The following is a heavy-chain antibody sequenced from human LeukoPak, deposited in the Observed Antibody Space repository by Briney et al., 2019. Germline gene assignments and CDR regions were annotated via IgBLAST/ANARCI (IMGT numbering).Heavy chain of an antibody. CDR1: GFTFSSYA. CDR3: AKERAGCTNPYYFDY. D-gene: IGHD2-8*01. V-gene: IGHV3-23*01. CDR2: ISGSGANT. J-gene: IGHJ4*02. Sequence: PGGSLRLSCAASGFTFSSYAMSWVRQAPGKGLEWVSTISGSGANTYYADSVRGRFTISRDNSKNTLYLHMNSLRAEDTAVYYCAKERAGCTNPYYFDYWGQGTLVTVSS.